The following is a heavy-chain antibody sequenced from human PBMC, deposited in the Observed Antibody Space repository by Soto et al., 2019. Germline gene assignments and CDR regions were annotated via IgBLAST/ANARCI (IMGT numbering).Heavy chain of an antibody. CDR3: AKDIHADRDTYHYGADY. CDR2: ITYDGSRK. J-gene: IGHJ4*02. Sequence: QVQLVESGGGVVQPGTSLRLSCSASGFTFGNFGMHWVRQSPGKGLEWVSIITYDGSRKHYIDSVKGRFTISRDNSKNTVFLQMNSLRAEDSAVYYYAKDIHADRDTYHYGADYWGQGTLVTVSS. D-gene: IGHD5-12*01. CDR1: GFTFGNFG. V-gene: IGHV3-30*18.